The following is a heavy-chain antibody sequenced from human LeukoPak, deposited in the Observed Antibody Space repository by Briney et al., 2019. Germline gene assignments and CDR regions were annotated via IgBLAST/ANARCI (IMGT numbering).Heavy chain of an antibody. D-gene: IGHD3-22*01. CDR1: GFTVSSNY. J-gene: IGHJ4*02. CDR2: IYSGGST. CDR3: ARDLPHDSSGYLFDY. Sequence: GGSLRLSCAASGFTVSSNYMSWVRQAPGKGLEWVSVIYSGGSTYYADSVKGRFTISRDNSKNTLYLQMNSLRAEDTAVYYCARDLPHDSSGYLFDYWGQGTLVTVSS. V-gene: IGHV3-53*01.